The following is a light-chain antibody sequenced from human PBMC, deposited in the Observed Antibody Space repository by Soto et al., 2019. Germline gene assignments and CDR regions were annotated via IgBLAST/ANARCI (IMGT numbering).Light chain of an antibody. V-gene: IGKV1-6*01. J-gene: IGKJ1*01. CDR1: QGIRGE. CDR2: AAS. Sequence: AIQMTQSPSSLSASVGDRVTITCRASQGIRGELGWYQQKAGKAPNLLISAASRLQSGVPSRFSGRGSGTDFTLTISSLQPEDFATYYCLQDYDYPRTFGQGTKVELK. CDR3: LQDYDYPRT.